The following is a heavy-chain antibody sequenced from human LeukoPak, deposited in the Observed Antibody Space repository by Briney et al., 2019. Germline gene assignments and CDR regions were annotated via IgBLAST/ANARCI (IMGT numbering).Heavy chain of an antibody. J-gene: IGHJ6*03. D-gene: IGHD3-22*01. V-gene: IGHV3-7*01. CDR3: AGSMIPTHYYYYMDV. CDR1: GFTFTNHW. Sequence: GGSLRLSCVTSGFTFTNHWMSWVRQAPGKGLEWVANIREDGGHTNYVDSVKGRFTISRDNAKNSLYLQMNSLRAEDTAVYYCAGSMIPTHYYYYMDVWGKGTTVTISS. CDR2: IREDGGHT.